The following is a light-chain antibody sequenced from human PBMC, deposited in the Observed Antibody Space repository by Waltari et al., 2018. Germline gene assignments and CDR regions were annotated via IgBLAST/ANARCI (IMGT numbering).Light chain of an antibody. CDR2: NNN. CDR3: QSYDSYWGVV. Sequence: QSVLTQPPSVSGAPGQRVTISCTGSGANFGAGFALHWYQQLPGGVPKLLISNNNKRPSGVPERFSASKSGTSASLAITGLQAEDEGDYFCQSYDSYWGVVFGGGTKLTVL. J-gene: IGLJ3*02. V-gene: IGLV1-40*01. CDR1: GANFGAGFA.